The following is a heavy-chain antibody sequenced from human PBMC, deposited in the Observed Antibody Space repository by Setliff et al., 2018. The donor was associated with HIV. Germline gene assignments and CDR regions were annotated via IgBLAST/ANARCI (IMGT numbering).Heavy chain of an antibody. CDR1: GYTFSSYG. CDR3: ARRVPHLDY. J-gene: IGHJ4*02. CDR2: ISPSNGYT. Sequence: ASVKVSCKASGYTFSSYGISWVRQAPGQGLEWMGWISPSNGYTDYAHKFQGRITLTRDTSMSTAYMELSGLTSDDTAVYYCARRVPHLDYWGQGTRVTVSS. V-gene: IGHV1-18*01. D-gene: IGHD3-3*02.